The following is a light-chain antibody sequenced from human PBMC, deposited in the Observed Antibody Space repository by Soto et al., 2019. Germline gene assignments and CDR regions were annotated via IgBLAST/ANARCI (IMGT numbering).Light chain of an antibody. CDR2: GAS. CDR3: QQYGSSPT. CDR1: QSINSRY. V-gene: IGKV3-20*01. J-gene: IGKJ1*01. Sequence: EIVLTQSPGTLSLSPGERATLSCRASQSINSRYLAWYQQKPGQAPRLLIYGASSRATGIPDRFSGSGSGTDFTLTISRLEPEDFAVYYCQQYGSSPTFGQGTRVEIK.